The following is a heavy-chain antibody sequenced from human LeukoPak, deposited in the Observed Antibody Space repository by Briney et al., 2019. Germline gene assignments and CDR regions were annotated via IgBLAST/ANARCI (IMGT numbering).Heavy chain of an antibody. J-gene: IGHJ4*02. CDR1: GFTFSSYA. D-gene: IGHD1-26*01. Sequence: GGSLRLSCAASGFTFSSYAMHWVRQAPGKGLEWVAVISYDGSNKYYADSVKGRFTISRDNSKNTLYLQMNSLRAEDTAVYYCAREGVGAEPGPFHYWGQGTLVTVSS. CDR2: ISYDGSNK. CDR3: AREGVGAEPGPFHY. V-gene: IGHV3-30*04.